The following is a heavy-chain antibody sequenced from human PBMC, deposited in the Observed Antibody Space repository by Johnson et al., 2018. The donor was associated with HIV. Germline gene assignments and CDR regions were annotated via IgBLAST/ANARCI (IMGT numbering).Heavy chain of an antibody. CDR2: MRYDGSNN. D-gene: IGHD6-19*01. V-gene: IGHV3-30*02. J-gene: IGHJ3*02. Sequence: QVQLVESGGGVVQPGGSLRLSCAASGFTLRIYDMHWVRQAPGKGLEWVPFMRYDGSNNCFVDSVKGRFTISRDNSKKTLYLQMKSLRAEDTAVYYCAKDRSTGWYPAFDIWGQGTMVTVSS. CDR3: AKDRSTGWYPAFDI. CDR1: GFTLRIYD.